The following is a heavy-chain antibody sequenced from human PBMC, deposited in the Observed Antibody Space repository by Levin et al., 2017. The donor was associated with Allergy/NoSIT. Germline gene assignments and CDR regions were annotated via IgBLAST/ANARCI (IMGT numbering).Heavy chain of an antibody. CDR3: ARGAYNYGLILDY. CDR2: IRYDGDKI. Sequence: GGSLRLSCATSGFTFSYYGMHWVRQAPGKGLEWVAFIRYDGDKIYYADSVKGRFPISRDNSKNTLDLQMNSLRAEDTAVYYCARGAYNYGLILDYWGLGTQVTVSS. D-gene: IGHD5-18*01. CDR1: GFTFSYYG. V-gene: IGHV3-30*02. J-gene: IGHJ4*02.